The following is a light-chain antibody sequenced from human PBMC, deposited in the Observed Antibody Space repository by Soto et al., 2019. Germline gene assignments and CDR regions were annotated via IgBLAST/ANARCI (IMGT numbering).Light chain of an antibody. CDR1: SSDVGSYNL. CDR3: CSYAGSSSFVI. CDR2: EGS. Sequence: SVLTQPASVSGSPGQSITISCIGTSSDVGSYNLVSWYQHHPGKAPKVIIYEGSQRPSGISNRFSGSKSGNTASLNISGLQAEDEAEYYCCSYAGSSSFVIFGGGTKLTVL. V-gene: IGLV2-23*03. J-gene: IGLJ2*01.